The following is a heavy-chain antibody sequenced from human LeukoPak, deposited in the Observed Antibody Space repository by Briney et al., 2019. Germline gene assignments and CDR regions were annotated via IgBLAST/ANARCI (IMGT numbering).Heavy chain of an antibody. V-gene: IGHV3-23*01. Sequence: QSGGSLRLSCAASGFTFSSYAMSWVRQAPGKGLEWVSGISGSGAGTYYADSVKGRLTISRDNSKSTLYLQMNSLRAEDTAVYHCAKTLRDLEWLTGELDVWGQGTAVTVSS. J-gene: IGHJ6*02. CDR3: AKTLRDLEWLTGELDV. D-gene: IGHD3-3*01. CDR2: ISGSGAGT. CDR1: GFTFSSYA.